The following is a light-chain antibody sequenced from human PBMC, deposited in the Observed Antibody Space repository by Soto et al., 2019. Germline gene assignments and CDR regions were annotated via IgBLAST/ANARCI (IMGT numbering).Light chain of an antibody. CDR3: QHYDVWPLT. J-gene: IGKJ1*01. V-gene: IGKV3-15*01. CDR1: QSVSSH. Sequence: EIVLTQSPATLSVSPGGGATLSCRASQSVSSHLAWYQQKPGQGPRLLIYDASTRATGIPARFSGSGSGTEFTRTISSLQSEDFGVYYCQHYDVWPLTFGQGTKVEIK. CDR2: DAS.